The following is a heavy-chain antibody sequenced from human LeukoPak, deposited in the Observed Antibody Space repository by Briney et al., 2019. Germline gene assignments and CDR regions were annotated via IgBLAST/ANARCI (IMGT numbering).Heavy chain of an antibody. J-gene: IGHJ4*02. CDR3: ARDRGYSTFDY. D-gene: IGHD4-23*01. V-gene: IGHV3-7*01. CDR2: IKEDGSEK. Sequence: GGSLRLSCAASGFTFSSYWMSWVRQAPGKGLEWVANIKEDGSEKNYVDSVKGRFTISRENAKNSLHLQMNSLRAEDTAVYYCARDRGYSTFDYWGQGTLVTVSS. CDR1: GFTFSSYW.